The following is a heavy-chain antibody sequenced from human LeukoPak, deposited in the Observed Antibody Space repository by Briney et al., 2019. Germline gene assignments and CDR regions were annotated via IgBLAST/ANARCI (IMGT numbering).Heavy chain of an antibody. J-gene: IGHJ4*02. CDR3: ARGEQEMATMSIDY. D-gene: IGHD5-24*01. CDR1: GFSFSTYS. CDR2: ISSLGSTI. V-gene: IGHV3-48*01. Sequence: GGSLRLSCAASGFSFSTYSMNWVRQAPGKGLEWVSYISSLGSTIYYADSVKGRFTISRDNAKNSLYLQMNSLRAEDTAVYYCARGEQEMATMSIDYWGQGTLVTVSS.